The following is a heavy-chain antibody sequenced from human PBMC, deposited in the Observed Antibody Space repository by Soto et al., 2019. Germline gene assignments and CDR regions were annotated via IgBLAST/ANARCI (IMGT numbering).Heavy chain of an antibody. CDR2: ISNDGSNK. CDR3: ASGRGDCRESSGSYFDDFQH. CDR1: GLTFNTYA. V-gene: IGHV3-30*03. D-gene: IGHD2-15*01. Sequence: QVQLVESGGGVGQPGTSLRLSCAASGLTFNTYAMNWIRLAPGKGLEWVAVISNDGSNKYYADSVKGRFTISRDNSKNTVHLQRNSLRGEDTGVYYCASGRGDCRESSGSYFDDFQHWGPGALVIVSS. J-gene: IGHJ1*01.